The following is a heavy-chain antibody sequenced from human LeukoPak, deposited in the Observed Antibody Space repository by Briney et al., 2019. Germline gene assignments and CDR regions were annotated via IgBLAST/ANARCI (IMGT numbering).Heavy chain of an antibody. V-gene: IGHV3-30*04. CDR3: ARDQGSGSYPSITGYMDV. Sequence: GGSLRLSCAASGFSFSSYAMHSVRQAPGKGLEWVAVISYDGSNKYYADSVKGGFTISRDNSNNTLYLQMNSLRAKDTAVYYCARDQGSGSYPSITGYMDVWGKGTTVTVSS. CDR1: GFSFSSYA. CDR2: ISYDGSNK. D-gene: IGHD3-10*01. J-gene: IGHJ6*03.